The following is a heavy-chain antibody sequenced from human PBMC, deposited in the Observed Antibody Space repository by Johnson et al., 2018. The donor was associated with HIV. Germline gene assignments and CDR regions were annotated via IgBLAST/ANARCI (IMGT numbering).Heavy chain of an antibody. J-gene: IGHJ3*02. D-gene: IGHD3-22*01. V-gene: IGHV3-33*01. CDR1: GFTFSSYG. Sequence: QVQLVESGGGVVQPGRSLRLSCAASGFTFSSYGMHWVRQAAGKGLEWVALIWYDGSNKYYADSVKGRFTISRDNSKNTLYLQMNSLRGEDMAVYYWVRERRHFYESSGYPDYDAFDIWGQGTMVTVSP. CDR2: IWYDGSNK. CDR3: VRERRHFYESSGYPDYDAFDI.